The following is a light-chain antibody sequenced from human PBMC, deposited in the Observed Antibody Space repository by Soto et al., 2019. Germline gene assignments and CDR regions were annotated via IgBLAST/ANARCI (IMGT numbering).Light chain of an antibody. CDR2: GAS. CDR1: QSVTNSY. J-gene: IGKJ2*01. CDR3: QQYGSSPRT. V-gene: IGKV3-20*01. Sequence: EIVLTQSPGTLSLSPGERATLSCRASQSVTNSYIAWYQQKPGQTPRLLMYGASSRATGIPDRFSGGGSGIDFPLTISRLEPEDFAVYYCQQYGSSPRTFGQGTKLEIK.